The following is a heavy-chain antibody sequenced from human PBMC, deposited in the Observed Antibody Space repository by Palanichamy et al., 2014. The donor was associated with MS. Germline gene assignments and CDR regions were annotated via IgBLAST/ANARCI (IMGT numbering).Heavy chain of an antibody. J-gene: IGHJ4*02. V-gene: IGHV3-21*01. CDR1: GFTFSTYS. Sequence: EVQLVESGGGLVKPGGSLRLSCAASGFTFSTYSMDWVRQAPGKGLEWVSSISSSGRYIYYADSVKGRFTVSRDNAKNSLYLQMNSLRAEDTAVYYCARTRRTTSDYDDFDYWGQGTLVTVSS. CDR3: ARTRRTTSDYDDFDY. D-gene: IGHD5-12*01. CDR2: ISSSGRYI.